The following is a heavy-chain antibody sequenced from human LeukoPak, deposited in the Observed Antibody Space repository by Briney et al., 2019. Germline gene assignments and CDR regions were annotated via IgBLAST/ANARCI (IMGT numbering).Heavy chain of an antibody. Sequence: SVKVSCKASGGTFSSYAISWVRQAPGQGLEWMGGIIPIFGTANYAQKFQGRVTITADESTSTAYMELSSLRSEDTAVYYCATGGYSYGSKGWFDPWGQGTLVTVSS. CDR1: GGTFSSYA. J-gene: IGHJ5*02. CDR3: ATGGYSYGSKGWFDP. D-gene: IGHD5-18*01. CDR2: IIPIFGTA. V-gene: IGHV1-69*01.